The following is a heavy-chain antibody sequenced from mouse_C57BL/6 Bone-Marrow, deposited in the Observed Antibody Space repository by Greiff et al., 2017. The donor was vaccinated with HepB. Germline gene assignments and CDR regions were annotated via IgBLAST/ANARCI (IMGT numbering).Heavy chain of an antibody. D-gene: IGHD4-1*01. J-gene: IGHJ1*03. V-gene: IGHV5-17*01. Sequence: EVKLMESGGGLVKPGGSLKLSCAASGFTFSDYGMHWVRQAPEKGLEWVAYISSGSSTIYYADTVKGRFTISRDNAKNTLFLQMTSLRSEDTAMYYCARRYWDWYFDVWGTGTTVTVSS. CDR3: ARRYWDWYFDV. CDR2: ISSGSSTI. CDR1: GFTFSDYG.